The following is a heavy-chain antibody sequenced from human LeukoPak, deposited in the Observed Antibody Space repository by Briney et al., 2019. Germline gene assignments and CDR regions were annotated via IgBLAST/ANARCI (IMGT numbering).Heavy chain of an antibody. CDR2: IFSSGST. CDR1: GYSITSRNW. J-gene: IGHJ4*02. Sequence: SETLSLTCAVSGYSITSRNWWGWIRQPPGKGLEWIGYIFSSGSTYYNPSLKSRVTISVDTSKNQFSLKLSSVTAADTAVYYCARTAGTRYYFDYWGQGTLVTVSS. V-gene: IGHV4-28*01. CDR3: ARTAGTRYYFDY. D-gene: IGHD6-13*01.